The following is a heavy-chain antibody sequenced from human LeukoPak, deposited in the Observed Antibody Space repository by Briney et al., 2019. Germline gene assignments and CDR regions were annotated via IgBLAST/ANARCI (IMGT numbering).Heavy chain of an antibody. CDR1: GGSISSSSYY. CDR3: ARQDVVVITAATYYYGMDV. CDR2: IYYSGST. D-gene: IGHD2-2*01. V-gene: IGHV4-61*05. Sequence: PSETLSLTCTVSGGSISSSSYYWGWIRQPPGKGLEWIGYIYYSGSTNYKPSLKSRVTISVDTSKNQFSLKLSSVTAADTAVYYCARQDVVVITAATYYYGMDVWGQGTTVTVSS. J-gene: IGHJ6*02.